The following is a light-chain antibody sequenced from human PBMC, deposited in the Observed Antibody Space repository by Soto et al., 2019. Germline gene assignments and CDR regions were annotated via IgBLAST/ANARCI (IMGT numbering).Light chain of an antibody. CDR3: QQYHGYSLT. Sequence: QVTQSPSALSATVKDKVTITCRASQTISFSLAWYQQKPGKAPKLLIYDASTLQSGVPSRFSGSESGTEFILTISGLQPDDFAPYYCQQYHGYSLTFGQGTKVDIK. CDR2: DAS. J-gene: IGKJ1*01. V-gene: IGKV1-5*01. CDR1: QTISFS.